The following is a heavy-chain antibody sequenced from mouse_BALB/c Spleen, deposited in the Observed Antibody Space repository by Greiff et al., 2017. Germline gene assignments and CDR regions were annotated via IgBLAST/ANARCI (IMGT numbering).Heavy chain of an antibody. CDR3: ARYTKSRNYFYAMDY. CDR2: ISYSGST. Sequence: EVKLQESGPSLVKPSQTLSLTCSVTGDSITSGYWNWIRKFPGNKLEYMGYISYSGSTYYNPSLKSRISITRDTSKNQYYLQLNSVTTEDTATYYCARYTKSRNYFYAMDYWGQGTSVTVSS. V-gene: IGHV3-8*02. J-gene: IGHJ4*01. CDR1: GDSITSGY. D-gene: IGHD2-1*01.